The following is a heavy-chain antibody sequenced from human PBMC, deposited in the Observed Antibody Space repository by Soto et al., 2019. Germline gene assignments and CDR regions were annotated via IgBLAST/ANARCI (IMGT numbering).Heavy chain of an antibody. Sequence: PSETLSLTCTVSGGSISSGEYSWSWIRQPPGKGLEWIGYVFRSGSTYYSPSLQSRVTISVDGFKNQVSLKLTSVTAAETGVYYGARGSYGAGSDYWGQGTLVTVSS. CDR2: VFRSGST. CDR3: ARGSYGAGSDY. V-gene: IGHV4-30-2*01. CDR1: GGSISSGEYS. D-gene: IGHD3-10*01. J-gene: IGHJ4*02.